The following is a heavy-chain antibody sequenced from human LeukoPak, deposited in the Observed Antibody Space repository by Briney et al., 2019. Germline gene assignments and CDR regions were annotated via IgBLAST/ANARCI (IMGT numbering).Heavy chain of an antibody. CDR1: GYTLTELS. D-gene: IGHD6-19*01. CDR3: ATQAVAGMHYGMDV. V-gene: IGHV1-24*01. Sequence: GASVKVSCKVSGYTLTELSMHWVRQAPGKGLEWMGGFDPEDGETIYAQKFQGRVTMTEDTSTDTAYMELSSLRSEDTAVYYCATQAVAGMHYGMDVWGQGTTVTVSS. J-gene: IGHJ6*02. CDR2: FDPEDGET.